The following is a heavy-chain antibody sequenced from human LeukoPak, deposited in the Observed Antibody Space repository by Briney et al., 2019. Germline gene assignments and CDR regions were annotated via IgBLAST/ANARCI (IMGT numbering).Heavy chain of an antibody. CDR2: IYYSGST. CDR1: GGSISSYY. V-gene: IGHV4-59*08. CDR3: ARHGGSYVWGSYRKFDP. Sequence: TSETLSLTCTVSGGSISSYYWGWIRQPPGKGLEWIGGIYYSGSTNYNPSLKSRVTISVDTSKNQFSLKLSSVTAADTAVYYCARHGGSYVWGSYRKFDPWGQGTLVTVSS. D-gene: IGHD3-16*02. J-gene: IGHJ5*02.